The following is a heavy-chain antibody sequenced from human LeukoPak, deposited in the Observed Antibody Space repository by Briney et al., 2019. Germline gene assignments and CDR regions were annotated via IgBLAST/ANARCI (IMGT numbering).Heavy chain of an antibody. Sequence: PGGSLRLSCAASGFTFSSYWMHWVRQAPGKGLVWVSRIKTDGSSTAYADSVKGRFTISRDNSKNTLYLQMNSLRAEDTAVNYCARGKYGGYFIDYWGQGTLVTVSS. D-gene: IGHD5-12*01. CDR1: GFTFSSYW. CDR2: IKTDGSST. CDR3: ARGKYGGYFIDY. J-gene: IGHJ4*02. V-gene: IGHV3-74*01.